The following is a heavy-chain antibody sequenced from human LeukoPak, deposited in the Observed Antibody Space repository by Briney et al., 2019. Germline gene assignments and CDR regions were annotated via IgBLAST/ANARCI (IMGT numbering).Heavy chain of an antibody. V-gene: IGHV4-4*07. J-gene: IGHJ3*02. CDR1: GGSISSYY. CDR3: ARDNRYGPIPRAAFDI. CDR2: IYTSGST. D-gene: IGHD3-9*01. Sequence: SETLSLTCTVSGGSISSYYWSWIRQPAGKGLEWIGRIYTSGSTNYNPSLKSLVTMSVDTSKNQFSLKLSSVTAADTAVYYCARDNRYGPIPRAAFDIWGQGTMVTVSS.